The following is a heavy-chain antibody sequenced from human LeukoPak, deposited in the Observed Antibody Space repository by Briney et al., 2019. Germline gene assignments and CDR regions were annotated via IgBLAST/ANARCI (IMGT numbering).Heavy chain of an antibody. J-gene: IGHJ4*02. Sequence: PGGSLRLSCAASGFTFSSYSMNWVRQAPGKGLEWVSYISSSSGTIYYADSVKGRFTISRDNAKNSLYLQMNSLRAEDTAVYYCASSVDTAPYYFDYWGQGTLVTVSS. D-gene: IGHD5-18*01. CDR1: GFTFSSYS. CDR2: ISSSSGTI. V-gene: IGHV3-48*01. CDR3: ASSVDTAPYYFDY.